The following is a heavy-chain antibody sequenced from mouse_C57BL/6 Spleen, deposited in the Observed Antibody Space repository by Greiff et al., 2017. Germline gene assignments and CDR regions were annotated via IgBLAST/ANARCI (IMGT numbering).Heavy chain of an antibody. D-gene: IGHD1-1*01. CDR3: ARFRYYYGSSLYYAMDY. Sequence: QQSGPELVKPGASVKMSCKASGYTFTDYNMHWVKQSHGKSLEWIGYINPNNGGTSYNQKFKGKATLTVNKSSSTAYMELRSLTSEDSAVYYCARFRYYYGSSLYYAMDYWGQGTSVTVSS. CDR2: INPNNGGT. CDR1: GYTFTDYN. J-gene: IGHJ4*01. V-gene: IGHV1-22*01.